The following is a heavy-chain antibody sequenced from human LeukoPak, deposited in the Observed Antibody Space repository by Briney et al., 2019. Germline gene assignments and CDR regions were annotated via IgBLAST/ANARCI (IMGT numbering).Heavy chain of an antibody. CDR1: GFTFSSYS. D-gene: IGHD1-26*01. CDR2: ISSSSSYI. J-gene: IGHJ3*02. CDR3: ARVGSTDAFDI. Sequence: GGSLRLSCAASGFTFSSYSMNWVRQAPGKGLEWVSSISSSSSYIYYADSVKGRFTISRDNAKNSLYLQMNSLRAEDTAVYYCARVGSTDAFDIWGQGTMVTVSS. V-gene: IGHV3-21*01.